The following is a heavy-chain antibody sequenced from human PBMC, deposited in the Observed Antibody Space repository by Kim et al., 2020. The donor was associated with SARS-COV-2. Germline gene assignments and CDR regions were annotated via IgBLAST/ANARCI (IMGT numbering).Heavy chain of an antibody. D-gene: IGHD3-10*01. CDR2: IYYSGST. V-gene: IGHV4-59*01. Sequence: SETLSLTCTVSGDSISFYYWSWIRQPPGKGLEWIGYIYYSGSTNYNPSLKSRVTISVDTSKNQFSLKLSSVTAADTAVYYCARDKVRGVIGGMDVWGQGTTVTVSS. CDR1: GDSISFYY. CDR3: ARDKVRGVIGGMDV. J-gene: IGHJ6*02.